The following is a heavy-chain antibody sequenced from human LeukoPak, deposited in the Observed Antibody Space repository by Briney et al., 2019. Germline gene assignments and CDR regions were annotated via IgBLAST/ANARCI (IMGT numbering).Heavy chain of an antibody. CDR2: INSDGSST. CDR1: GFTFSSYW. D-gene: IGHD4-17*01. V-gene: IGHV3-74*01. J-gene: IGHJ4*02. Sequence: GGSLRLSCAASGFTFSSYWMHWVRQAPGKGLVWVSRINSDGSSTSYADSVKGRLTISRDNAKNTLYLQMNSLRAEDTAVYYCARGFSETYGDYARYWGQGTLVTVSS. CDR3: ARGFSETYGDYARY.